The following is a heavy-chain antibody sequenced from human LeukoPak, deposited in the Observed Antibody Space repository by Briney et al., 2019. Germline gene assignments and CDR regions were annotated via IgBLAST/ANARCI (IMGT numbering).Heavy chain of an antibody. CDR2: ISDSGST. D-gene: IGHD2-2*01. CDR3: ARNARDCSSVKCDDSSSAWAIEY. J-gene: IGHJ4*02. V-gene: IGHV4-59*08. Sequence: TSETLSLTCTASDASLSTYYWSWIRQPPGKGLEWIGCISDSGSTKYNPSLKSRVTISVDTSKKQLSLKLTSVTAADTAVYFCARNARDCSSVKCDDSSSAWAIEYWGQGTLVTVSS. CDR1: DASLSTYY.